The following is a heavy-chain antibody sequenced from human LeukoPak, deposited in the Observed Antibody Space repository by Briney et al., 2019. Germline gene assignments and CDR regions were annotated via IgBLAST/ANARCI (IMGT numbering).Heavy chain of an antibody. J-gene: IGHJ4*02. CDR2: ISAYNGNT. CDR3: ARADAWEPGGFDY. V-gene: IGHV1-18*01. CDR1: GYTFTSYG. D-gene: IGHD1-26*01. Sequence: GASVKVSCKASGYTFTSYGISWVRQAPGQGLEWMGWISAYNGNTNYAQKFQGRVTMTRDTSISTAYMELSRLRSDDTAVYYCARADAWEPGGFDYWGQGTLVTVSS.